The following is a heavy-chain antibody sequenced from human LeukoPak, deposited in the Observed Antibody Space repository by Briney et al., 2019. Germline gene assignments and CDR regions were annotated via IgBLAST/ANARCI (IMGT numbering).Heavy chain of an antibody. J-gene: IGHJ5*02. CDR3: ARGPPTLGYCSGGSCYSGTRSNWFDP. CDR1: GGSISSSSYY. CDR2: IYYSGST. D-gene: IGHD2-15*01. Sequence: SETLSLTCTVSGGSISSSSYYWGWIRQPPGKGLEWIGSIYYSGSTYYNPSLKSRVTISVDTSKNQFSLKLSSVTAADTAVYYCARGPPTLGYCSGGSCYSGTRSNWFDPWGQGTLVTVSS. V-gene: IGHV4-39*01.